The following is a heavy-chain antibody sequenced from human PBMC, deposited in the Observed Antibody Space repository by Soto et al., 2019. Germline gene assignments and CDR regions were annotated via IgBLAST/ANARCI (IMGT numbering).Heavy chain of an antibody. Sequence: QITVKESGPTLVKPTQTLTLTCTFSGFSVSTNGEGVAWIRQPPGMALEWLALIYWDGDERYSPFLQSRVTXXKXPSKNQVVLTMTNMDPLDTATYYCAHKGGRGAAMDVWGQGTTVTVSS. CDR3: AHKGGRGAAMDV. D-gene: IGHD2-15*01. V-gene: IGHV2-5*02. J-gene: IGHJ6*02. CDR1: GFSVSTNGEG. CDR2: IYWDGDE.